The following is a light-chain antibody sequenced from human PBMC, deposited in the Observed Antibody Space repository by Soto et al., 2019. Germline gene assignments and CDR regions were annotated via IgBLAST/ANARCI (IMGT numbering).Light chain of an antibody. CDR1: QSVSSSY. Sequence: IVLTQSPGTISLSSGERANISGSASQSVSSSYLAWYQQNPGQAPRLLIYGASSRATGIPDRFSGSGCGTDFTLTISRLEPEYSSIYFCQQRNIWPPVTFGPG. CDR2: GAS. V-gene: IGKV3D-20*02. J-gene: IGKJ5*01. CDR3: QQRNIWPPVT.